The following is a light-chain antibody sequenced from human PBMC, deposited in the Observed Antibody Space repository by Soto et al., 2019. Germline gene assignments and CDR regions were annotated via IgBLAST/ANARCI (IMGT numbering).Light chain of an antibody. Sequence: IVWARSAATLALSRGEGGTLCCWASQSVTNSLAWYQQKPGQAPRLLVYDESNRATGIPTRFSGSGSGTDFTLTINSLAPEDFAIYYCHQRQSWPRKFGQGTKVDIK. CDR3: HQRQSWPRK. J-gene: IGKJ1*01. V-gene: IGKV3-11*01. CDR2: DES. CDR1: QSVTNS.